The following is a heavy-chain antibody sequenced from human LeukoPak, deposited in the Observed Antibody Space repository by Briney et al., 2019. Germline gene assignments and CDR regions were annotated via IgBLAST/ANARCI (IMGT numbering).Heavy chain of an antibody. CDR2: IYSGGST. J-gene: IGHJ4*02. V-gene: IGHV3-53*01. Sequence: PGGSLRLSCAASGFTVSSNYMSWVRQAPGKGLEWVSVIYSGGSTYNADSVKGRSTISRDSSKNTLYLQMNSLRAEDTAVYYCARDTGRWTLDDWGQGTLVTVSS. CDR3: ARDTGRWTLDD. CDR1: GFTVSSNY. D-gene: IGHD1-14*01.